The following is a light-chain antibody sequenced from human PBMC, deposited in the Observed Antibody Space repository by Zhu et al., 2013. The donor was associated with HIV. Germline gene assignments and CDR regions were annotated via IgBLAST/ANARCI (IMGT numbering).Light chain of an antibody. J-gene: IGKJ3*01. CDR1: QDIGKY. V-gene: IGKV1-9*01. CDR3: QQYDDYPDFT. Sequence: DIQMTQSPSSLSASVGDRVTITCRASQDIGKYLAWYQQTPGKAPTLLVYAASTTQSGVPSRFSGSGSGTEFSLTISSLQPEDFATYYCQQYDDYPDFTFGPGTKVDFK. CDR2: AAS.